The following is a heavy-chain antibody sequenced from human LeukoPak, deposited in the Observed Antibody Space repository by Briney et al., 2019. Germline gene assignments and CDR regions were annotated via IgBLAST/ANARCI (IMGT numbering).Heavy chain of an antibody. J-gene: IGHJ3*01. Sequence: PGGSLRLSCAASGFTFSDHFMDWVRQAPGEGLEWIGRIRKKANSYTTEYAPSVKGRFTFSRDDSKNSLYLQMNSLKTADTAVYYCARVSAITGATDDLDFWGQGPMVTVSS. CDR2: IRKKANSYTT. CDR1: GFTFSDHF. V-gene: IGHV3-72*01. D-gene: IGHD1-20*01. CDR3: ARVSAITGATDDLDF.